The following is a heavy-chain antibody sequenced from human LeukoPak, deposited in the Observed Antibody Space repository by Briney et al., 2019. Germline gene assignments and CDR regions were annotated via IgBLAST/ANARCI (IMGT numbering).Heavy chain of an antibody. Sequence: GASVKVSCKASGYTLTSYGISWVRQAPGQGLEWMGWISAYNGNTNYAQKLQGRVTMTTDTSTSTAYMELRSLRSDDTAVYYCARDPSRILWFGESDNWFDPWGQGTLVTVSS. J-gene: IGHJ5*02. V-gene: IGHV1-18*01. D-gene: IGHD3-10*01. CDR1: GYTLTSYG. CDR3: ARDPSRILWFGESDNWFDP. CDR2: ISAYNGNT.